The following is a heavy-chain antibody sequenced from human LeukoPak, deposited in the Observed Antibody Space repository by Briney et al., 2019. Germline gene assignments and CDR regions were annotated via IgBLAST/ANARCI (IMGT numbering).Heavy chain of an antibody. V-gene: IGHV3-21*01. CDR3: TRGSYGDYEY. Sequence: GGSLRLSCSASRFTFSSYTTSWVRQAPGKGLEWVSSIDPSSTYIYYADSVKGRFTISRDNAQNSLYLQMNSLRAEDTAVYYCTRGSYGDYEYWGQGTLVTVSS. J-gene: IGHJ4*02. CDR1: RFTFSSYT. CDR2: IDPSSTYI. D-gene: IGHD4-17*01.